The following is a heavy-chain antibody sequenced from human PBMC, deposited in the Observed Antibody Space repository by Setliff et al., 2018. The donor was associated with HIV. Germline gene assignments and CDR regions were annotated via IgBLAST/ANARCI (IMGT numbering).Heavy chain of an antibody. Sequence: ASVKVSCKAFGYTFTSYGINWVRQAPGQGLEWMGWISTHSVYSVNKNYAQKFQGRLTMTRDTSTSTMYMELRSLRTDDTAVYYCAKDGGHWDLDYWGRGTLVTVSS. CDR3: AKDGGHWDLDY. J-gene: IGHJ4*02. CDR1: GYTFTSYG. CDR2: ISTHSVYSVNK. D-gene: IGHD1-26*01. V-gene: IGHV1-18*01.